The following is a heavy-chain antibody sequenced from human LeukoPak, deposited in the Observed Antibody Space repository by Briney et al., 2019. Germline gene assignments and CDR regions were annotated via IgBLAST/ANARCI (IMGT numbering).Heavy chain of an antibody. CDR2: FYHSGST. D-gene: IGHD6-13*01. V-gene: IGHV4-38-2*02. CDR1: GYFIRSGFY. J-gene: IGHJ5*02. CDR3: ARLIAAAAARWFDP. Sequence: SETLSLTCTVSGYFIRSGFYWGWIRQPPGKGLEWIGSFYHSGSTYYNPSLKSRVTISVDTSKNQFSLKLSSVTAADTAVYYCARLIAAAAARWFDPWGQGTLVTVSS.